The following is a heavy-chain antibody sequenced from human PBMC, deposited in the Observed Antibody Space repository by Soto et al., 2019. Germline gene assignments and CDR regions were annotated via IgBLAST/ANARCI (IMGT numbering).Heavy chain of an antibody. CDR1: GGTFSSYA. V-gene: IGHV1-69*13. D-gene: IGHD3-10*01. J-gene: IGHJ6*02. CDR3: AADFFGSGSSHSGRYYYGMDV. Sequence: ASVKVSCKASGGTFSSYAISWVRQAPGQGLEWMGGIIPIFGTANYAQKFQGGVTITADESTGTAYMELSSLRSADTAVYYCAADFFGSGSSHSGRYYYGMDVWGQGTTVTVSS. CDR2: IIPIFGTA.